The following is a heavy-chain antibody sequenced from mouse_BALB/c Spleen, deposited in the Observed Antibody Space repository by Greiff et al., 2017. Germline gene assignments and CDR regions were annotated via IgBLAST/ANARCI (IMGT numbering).Heavy chain of an antibody. J-gene: IGHJ4*01. CDR1: GYAFSSYW. Sequence: VQLVESDAELVKPGASVKISCKASGYAFSSYWMNWVKQRPGQGLEWIGQIYPGDGDTNYNGKFKGKATLTADKSSSTAYMQLSSLTSEDSAVYFCARVYDGYYLGYWGQGTSVTVSS. V-gene: IGHV1-80*01. CDR2: IYPGDGDT. D-gene: IGHD2-3*01. CDR3: ARVYDGYYLGY.